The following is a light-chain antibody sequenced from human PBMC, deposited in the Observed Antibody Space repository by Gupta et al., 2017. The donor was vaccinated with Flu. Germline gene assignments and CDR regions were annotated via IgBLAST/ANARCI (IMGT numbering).Light chain of an antibody. J-gene: IGKJ2*01. Sequence: LSASVGDRGTITCRASQSIGSYLNWYQQKTGKAPKLLIYAASSLQSGVSSRFSGSGSGTDGTDFTLTITSLQPDDFAIYYCQQSYSTPHTFGQGTKLDIK. CDR3: QQSYSTPHT. CDR2: AAS. V-gene: IGKV1-39*01. CDR1: QSIGSY.